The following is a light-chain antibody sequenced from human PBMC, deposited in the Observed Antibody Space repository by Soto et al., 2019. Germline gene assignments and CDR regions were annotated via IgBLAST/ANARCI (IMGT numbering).Light chain of an antibody. J-gene: IGKJ5*01. CDR1: QGISSY. CDR2: AAS. CDR3: QLLNSFPIT. Sequence: DIQLSQSPAFLSASVRDRVTITCRASQGISSYLAWYQQKPGKAPKLLIYAASTLQTGVPSRFSGSGSGTEFTLTISSLQPEDFATYYCQLLNSFPITFGQGTRLDIK. V-gene: IGKV1-9*01.